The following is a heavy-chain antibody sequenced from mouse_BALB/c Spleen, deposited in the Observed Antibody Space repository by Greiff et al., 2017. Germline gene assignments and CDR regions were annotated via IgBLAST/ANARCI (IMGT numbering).Heavy chain of an antibody. CDR2: IDPSDSET. D-gene: IGHD1-1*01. Sequence: QVQLQQPVAELVKPGAPVKLSCKASGYTFTSYWMNWVKQRPGRGLEWIGRIDPSDSETHYNQKFKDKATLTVDKSSSTAYIQLSSLTSEDSAVYYCARSDYYGSIYGWYFDVWGAGTTVTVSS. CDR1: GYTFTSYW. V-gene: IGHV1-69*02. J-gene: IGHJ1*01. CDR3: ARSDYYGSIYGWYFDV.